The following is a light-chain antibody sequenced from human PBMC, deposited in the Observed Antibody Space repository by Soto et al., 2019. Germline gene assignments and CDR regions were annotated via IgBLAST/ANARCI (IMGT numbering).Light chain of an antibody. J-gene: IGKJ1*01. CDR2: GAS. V-gene: IGKV1-5*03. CDR3: QQYSTYWT. CDR1: QSISSW. Sequence: DIQMTQSPSTLSASVGDRVTITCRASQSISSWLAWYQQKPGKAPELLIYGASTLQSTVPSRFSGGGSGTEFTLTISNLQPDDFATYYCQQYSTYWTFGQGTKVEIK.